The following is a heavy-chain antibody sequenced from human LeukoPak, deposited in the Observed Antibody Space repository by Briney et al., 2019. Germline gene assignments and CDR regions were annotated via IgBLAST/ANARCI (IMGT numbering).Heavy chain of an antibody. J-gene: IGHJ5*02. CDR1: GYTFTSYY. CDR2: INPSGGST. Sequence: ASVKVSCKASGYTFTSYYMHWVRQAPGQGLEWMGIINPSGGSTSYAQKFQGRVTMTRDTSTSTVYMELSSLRSEDTAVYYCARRSGMATVTNHDWFDPWGQGTLVTVSS. CDR3: ARRSGMATVTNHDWFDP. D-gene: IGHD4-17*01. V-gene: IGHV1-46*01.